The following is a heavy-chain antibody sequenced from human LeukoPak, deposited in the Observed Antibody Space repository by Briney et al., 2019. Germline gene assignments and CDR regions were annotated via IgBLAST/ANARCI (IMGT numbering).Heavy chain of an antibody. V-gene: IGHV1-8*01. Sequence: ASVKVSCKASGYTFTSYDINWVRQATGQGLEWMGWMNPNSGNTGYAQKFQGRVTMTRNTSISTAYMELSSLRSEDTAVYYCARGATKNYDYVWGSWSQGTLVTVSS. D-gene: IGHD3-16*01. J-gene: IGHJ4*02. CDR2: MNPNSGNT. CDR1: GYTFTSYD. CDR3: ARGATKNYDYVWGS.